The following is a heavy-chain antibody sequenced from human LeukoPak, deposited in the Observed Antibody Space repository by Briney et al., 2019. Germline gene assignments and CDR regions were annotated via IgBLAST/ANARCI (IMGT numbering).Heavy chain of an antibody. CDR3: ARVHSGYYYYMDV. D-gene: IGHD2-15*01. CDR2: ISSSGSTI. J-gene: IGHJ6*03. CDR1: GFTFSNYE. Sequence: GGSLRLSCAASGFTFSNYEMKWVRQPPGKGLEWVSQISSSGSTIYYADSVKGRFTISRDNAKNSLCLQMNSLRAEDTAVYYCARVHSGYYYYMDVWGKGTTVTVSS. V-gene: IGHV3-48*03.